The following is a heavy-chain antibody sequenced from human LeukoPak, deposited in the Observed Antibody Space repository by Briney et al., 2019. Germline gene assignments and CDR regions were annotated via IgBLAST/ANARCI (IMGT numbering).Heavy chain of an antibody. J-gene: IGHJ1*01. CDR3: ARGIGGGSYLS. Sequence: SETLSLTCALSGYSLTSGSYWGWIRQPPERGLGWVGRLYPCGSPRVNTSLKSRVLISGELSNKQFCLTLTSVTAADTAVYYCARGIGGGSYLSWGEGTLVSVSS. V-gene: IGHV4-38-2*01. D-gene: IGHD1-26*01. CDR2: LYPCGSP. CDR1: GYSLTSGSY.